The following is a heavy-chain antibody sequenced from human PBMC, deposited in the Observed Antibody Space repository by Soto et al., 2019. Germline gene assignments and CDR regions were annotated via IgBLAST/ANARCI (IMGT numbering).Heavy chain of an antibody. CDR2: ISGSGGST. CDR1: GFTFSSYA. Sequence: GGSLRLSCAASGFTFSSYAMSWVRQAPGKGLEWVSAISGSGGSTYYADSVKGRFTISRDNSKNTLYLQMNSLRAEDTAVYYCAKDRLRRRYDSSGRFDYWGQGTLVTVSS. D-gene: IGHD3-22*01. J-gene: IGHJ4*02. V-gene: IGHV3-23*01. CDR3: AKDRLRRRYDSSGRFDY.